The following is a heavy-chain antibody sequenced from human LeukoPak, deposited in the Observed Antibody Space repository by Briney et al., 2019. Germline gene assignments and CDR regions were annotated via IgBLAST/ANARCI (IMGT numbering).Heavy chain of an antibody. CDR1: GYTLTELS. V-gene: IGHV1-24*01. CDR3: ATDHYGLGSYYYYYGMDV. J-gene: IGHJ6*02. D-gene: IGHD3-10*01. Sequence: ASVKVSCKVSGYTLTELSMHWVRQAPGKGLEWMGGFAPEDGETIYAQKFQGRVTMTEDTSTDTAYMELSSLRSEDTAVYYCATDHYGLGSYYYYYGMDVWGPGTTVTVSS. CDR2: FAPEDGET.